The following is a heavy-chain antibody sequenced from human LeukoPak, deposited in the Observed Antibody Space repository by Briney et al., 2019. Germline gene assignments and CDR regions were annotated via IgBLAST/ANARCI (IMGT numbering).Heavy chain of an antibody. Sequence: SETLSLTCSVSGGSISGGGYYWTWIRQHPGKGLEWIGYIYYSGSTYYNPSLQSRVSMSVDTSKNQFSLNLASVTAADTAVYYCVRDLVVGGSCRLDYWGQGTLVTVSS. V-gene: IGHV4-31*03. CDR1: GGSISGGGYY. CDR3: VRDLVVGGSCRLDY. D-gene: IGHD2-15*01. CDR2: IYYSGST. J-gene: IGHJ4*02.